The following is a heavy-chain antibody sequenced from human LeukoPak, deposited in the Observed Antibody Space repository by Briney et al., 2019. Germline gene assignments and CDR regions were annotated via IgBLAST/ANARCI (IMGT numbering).Heavy chain of an antibody. J-gene: IGHJ4*02. Sequence: SGPTLVNPTQTLTLACTFSGFSLSTSGVAVGWIRQPPGKALEWLALIYWDDDKRYSPSLKSSPTITKDTSKNQVVLTMTNMDPVDTATYYCAQWGGDYFDYWGQGTLVTVSS. CDR1: GFSLSTSGVA. CDR3: AQWGGDYFDY. V-gene: IGHV2-5*02. D-gene: IGHD3-10*01. CDR2: IYWDDDK.